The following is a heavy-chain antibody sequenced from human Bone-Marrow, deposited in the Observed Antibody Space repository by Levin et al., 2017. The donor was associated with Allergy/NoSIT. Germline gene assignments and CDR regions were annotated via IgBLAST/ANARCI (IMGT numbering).Heavy chain of an antibody. CDR1: GFRFNDYA. D-gene: IGHD6-13*01. CDR2: ISGSGGPT. J-gene: IGHJ5*02. CDR3: EKDRGKGAASRPTS. Sequence: SCAASGFRFNDYAMSWVRQAPGKGLEWVSAISGSGGPTYYADSVKGRFTLSRDNSKNTLYLQMNSLSAEDTAVYFCEKDRGKGAASRPTSWGQGTLVTVSS. V-gene: IGHV3-23*01.